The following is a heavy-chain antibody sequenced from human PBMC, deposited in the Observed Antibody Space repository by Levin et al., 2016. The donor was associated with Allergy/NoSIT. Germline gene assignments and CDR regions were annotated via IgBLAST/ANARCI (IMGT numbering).Heavy chain of an antibody. Sequence: GGSLRLSCAASGFTFSSYGMHWVRQAPGKGLEWVAVISYDGSNKYYADSVKGRFTISRDNSKNTLYLQMNSLRAEDTAVYYCAKAPPRRSRRYYYGMDVWGQGTTVTVSS. V-gene: IGHV3-30*18. D-gene: IGHD6-13*01. CDR2: ISYDGSNK. CDR1: GFTFSSYG. J-gene: IGHJ6*02. CDR3: AKAPPRRSRRYYYGMDV.